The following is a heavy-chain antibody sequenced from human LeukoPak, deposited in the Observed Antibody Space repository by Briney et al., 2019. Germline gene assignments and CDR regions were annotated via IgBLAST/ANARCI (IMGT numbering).Heavy chain of an antibody. CDR1: GFTFSSYG. J-gene: IGHJ4*02. CDR3: AKLGIVGATDY. CDR2: ISSRGSTI. Sequence: QPGGTLRLSCAASGFTFSSYGMSWVRQAPGKGLEWISYISSRGSTIHYADSVRGRFTISRDNAKNSLYLQMNSLRAEDTAVYYCAKLGIVGATDYWGQGTLVTVSS. D-gene: IGHD1-26*01. V-gene: IGHV3-48*04.